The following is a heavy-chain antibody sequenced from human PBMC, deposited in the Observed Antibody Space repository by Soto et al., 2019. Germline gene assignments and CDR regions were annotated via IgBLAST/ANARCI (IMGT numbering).Heavy chain of an antibody. D-gene: IGHD2-21*02. J-gene: IGHJ4*02. CDR2: ISPKSGGT. CDR1: GSPFINFY. CDR3: PRPPGYISDWHYFDL. V-gene: IGHV1-2*02. Sequence: ASVKVSFKASGSPFINFYMHCVRQAPGKGFEWMGRISPKSGGTNYAQKFQGRVRMTWDTSLKTAYMELSSLMSEDTAVYYCPRPPGYISDWHYFDLWGQGTQVTVSS.